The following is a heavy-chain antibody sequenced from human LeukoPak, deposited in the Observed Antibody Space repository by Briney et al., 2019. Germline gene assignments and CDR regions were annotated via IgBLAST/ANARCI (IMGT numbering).Heavy chain of an antibody. D-gene: IGHD4-11*01. J-gene: IGHJ4*02. V-gene: IGHV4-59*01. CDR1: GGSISSYY. Sequence: SETLSLTCTVSGGSISSYYWSWIRQPPGKGLEWIGYIYHSGSTNYNPSLKSRVTISVDTSKNQFSLKLSSVTAADTAVYYCARGSDYKNPFDYWGQGTLVTVSS. CDR3: ARGSDYKNPFDY. CDR2: IYHSGST.